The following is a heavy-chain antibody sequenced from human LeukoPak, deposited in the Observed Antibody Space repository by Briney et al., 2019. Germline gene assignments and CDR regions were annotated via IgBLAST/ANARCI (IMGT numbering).Heavy chain of an antibody. Sequence: GASVKVSCKASGYTFTSYDINWVRQATGQGLEWMGWMNPNSGNTGYAQKFQGRVTITRNTSISTAYMELSSLRSEDTAVYYCARGALDDFWSGYYTNYYYMDVWGKGTTVTVSS. CDR2: MNPNSGNT. D-gene: IGHD3-3*01. V-gene: IGHV1-8*03. CDR3: ARGALDDFWSGYYTNYYYMDV. CDR1: GYTFTSYD. J-gene: IGHJ6*03.